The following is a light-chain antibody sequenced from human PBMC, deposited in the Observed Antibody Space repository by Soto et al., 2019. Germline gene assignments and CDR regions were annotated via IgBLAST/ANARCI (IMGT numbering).Light chain of an antibody. V-gene: IGKV1-5*01. CDR3: QQYNSYSRT. CDR1: QSISSW. J-gene: IGKJ1*01. CDR2: DAS. Sequence: DIQMTQSPSTLSASVGDRVTINCRASQSISSWLAWYQQKPGKAPKLLIYDASSLESGVPSRVSGSGSGTEFTLTISGLQPDDFATYYCQQYNSYSRTFGQGTKLEIK.